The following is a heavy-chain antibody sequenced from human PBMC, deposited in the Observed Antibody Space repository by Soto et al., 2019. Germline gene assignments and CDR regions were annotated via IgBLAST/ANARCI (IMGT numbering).Heavy chain of an antibody. V-gene: IGHV3-7*01. CDR3: ARDFSGSLWFDP. CDR2: IKEDESEK. D-gene: IGHD6-19*01. CDR1: GFIFGISW. Sequence: PGGSLRLPCEASGFIFGISWMSWVRQAPGKGLEGVANIKEDESEKYYVDSVKGRFTISRDNAKNSLYLQMNSLRAEDTAVYYCARDFSGSLWFDPRGQGTLVTVSS. J-gene: IGHJ5*02.